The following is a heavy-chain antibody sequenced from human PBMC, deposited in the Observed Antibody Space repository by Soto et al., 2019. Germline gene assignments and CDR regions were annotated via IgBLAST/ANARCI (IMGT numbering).Heavy chain of an antibody. CDR3: VKAVYLLDFDY. Sequence: GGSLGLSCAASGFTFRSYAMTWGRQAPGKGLEWVSTISGTGTTTYYADSVKGRFTISRDNSKNTLYLQMNSLRTEDTAVYYCVKAVYLLDFDYWGQGTLVTVSS. CDR2: ISGTGTTT. V-gene: IGHV3-23*01. CDR1: GFTFRSYA. D-gene: IGHD2-8*01. J-gene: IGHJ4*02.